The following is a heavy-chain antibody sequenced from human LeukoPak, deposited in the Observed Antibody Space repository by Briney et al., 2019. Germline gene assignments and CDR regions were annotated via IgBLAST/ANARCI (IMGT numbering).Heavy chain of an antibody. CDR2: ISYDGSNK. V-gene: IGHV3-30*18. CDR3: AKDLGDSSSWYVYYYGMDV. J-gene: IGHJ6*02. Sequence: PGGSLRLSCAASGFTFSSYGMHWVRQAPGKGLEWVAVISYDGSNKYYADSVKGRFTISRDNSKNTLYLQMNSLRAEDTAVYYCAKDLGDSSSWYVYYYGMDVWGQGTTVTVSS. D-gene: IGHD6-13*01. CDR1: GFTFSSYG.